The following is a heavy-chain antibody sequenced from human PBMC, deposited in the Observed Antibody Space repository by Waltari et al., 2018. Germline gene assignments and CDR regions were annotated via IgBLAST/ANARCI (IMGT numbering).Heavy chain of an antibody. CDR1: GFTFINYG. Sequence: QVQLVESGGDVVQTGRSLRLSCSTSGFTFINYGMHWVRQAPGKGLGWVAVIWFDGSKKYYVDSVKGRFTISRDTSRNTLYLQMDSLRVEDTAMYYCARATAESALDSWGQGTRVIVSS. CDR2: IWFDGSKK. V-gene: IGHV3-33*01. J-gene: IGHJ4*02. D-gene: IGHD2-21*02. CDR3: ARATAESALDS.